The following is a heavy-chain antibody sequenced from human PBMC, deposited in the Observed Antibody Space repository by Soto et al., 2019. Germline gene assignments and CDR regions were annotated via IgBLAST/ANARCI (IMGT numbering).Heavy chain of an antibody. J-gene: IGHJ4*02. V-gene: IGHV1-69*01. D-gene: IGHD2-2*01. CDR3: ASTKLGYCSSTSCGYFDY. CDR2: IIPIFGTA. Sequence: QVQLVQSGAEVKKPGSSVKVSCKASGGTFSSYAISWVRQAHGQGLEWMGGIIPIFGTANYAQKFQGRVTITADESTSTAYMELSSLRSEDTAVYYCASTKLGYCSSTSCGYFDYWGQGTLVTVSS. CDR1: GGTFSSYA.